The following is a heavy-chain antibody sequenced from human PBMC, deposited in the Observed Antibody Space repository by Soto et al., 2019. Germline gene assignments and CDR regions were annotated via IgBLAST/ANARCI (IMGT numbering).Heavy chain of an antibody. D-gene: IGHD3-3*01. Sequence: SVKVYCKVSGYTLTELSMHWVRQAPGKGLEWMGGFDPEDGETIYAQKFQGRVTMTEDTSTDTAYMELSSLRSEDTAVYYCAAGIWSGYYSNYYYYTDVWGKGTTVTVSS. CDR3: AAGIWSGYYSNYYYYTDV. V-gene: IGHV1-24*01. CDR2: FDPEDGET. J-gene: IGHJ6*03. CDR1: GYTLTELS.